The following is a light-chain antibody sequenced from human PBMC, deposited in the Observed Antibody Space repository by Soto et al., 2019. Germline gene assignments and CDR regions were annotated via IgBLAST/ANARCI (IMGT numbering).Light chain of an antibody. Sequence: DIQMTQSPSTLSGSVGDGVTITCRASQTISSWLAWYQQKPGKAPKLLIYKASTLKSGVPSRFSGSGSGTEFTLTISSLQPDDFATYYCQQLESYPSTFGGGTKVDIK. J-gene: IGKJ4*01. CDR2: KAS. V-gene: IGKV1-5*03. CDR1: QTISSW. CDR3: QQLESYPST.